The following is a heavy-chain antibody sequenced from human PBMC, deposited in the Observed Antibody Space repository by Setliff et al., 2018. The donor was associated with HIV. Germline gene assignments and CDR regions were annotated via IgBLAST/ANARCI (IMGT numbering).Heavy chain of an antibody. CDR3: ARSNLRRYGDPDWYFDL. Sequence: LRLSCAASGFTFDDYGMSWVRQAPGKGLEWASVIYTGGATFYADSVKARFTISRDNSRNTLYLQMNSLRAEDTAVYYCARSNLRRYGDPDWYFDLWGRGTLVTVSS. D-gene: IGHD4-17*01. CDR2: IYTGGAT. J-gene: IGHJ2*01. V-gene: IGHV3-66*02. CDR1: GFTFDDYG.